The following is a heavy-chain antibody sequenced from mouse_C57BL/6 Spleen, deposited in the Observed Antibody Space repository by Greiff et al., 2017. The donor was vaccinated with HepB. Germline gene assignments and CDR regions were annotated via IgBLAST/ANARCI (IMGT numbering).Heavy chain of an antibody. Sequence: VQLQQPGAELVKPGASVKMSCKASGYTFTSYWITWVKQRPGQGLEWIGDIYPGSGSTNYNEKFKSKATLTVDTSSSTAYMQLSSLTSEDSAVYYCASGYYGSSYGEGYWGQGTTLTVSS. CDR1: GYTFTSYW. D-gene: IGHD1-1*01. J-gene: IGHJ2*01. CDR2: IYPGSGST. V-gene: IGHV1-55*01. CDR3: ASGYYGSSYGEGY.